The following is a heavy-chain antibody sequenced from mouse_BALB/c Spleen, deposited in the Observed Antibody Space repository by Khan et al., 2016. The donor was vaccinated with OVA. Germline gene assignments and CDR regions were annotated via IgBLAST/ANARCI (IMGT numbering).Heavy chain of an antibody. CDR3: DSHPDTHYTIMDY. CDR1: GFSLTNYG. V-gene: IGHV2-6-1*01. CDR2: IWSDGST. Sequence: QVQLKESGPGLVAPSQSLSITCTISGFSLTNYGVHWVRQPPGKGLEWLVVIWSDGSTTYNSALKSRLTISKDNSKSQVFLKMNSLQTDDTAMYFCDSHPDTHYTIMDYWGQGTSVTVSS. D-gene: IGHD1-2*01. J-gene: IGHJ4*01.